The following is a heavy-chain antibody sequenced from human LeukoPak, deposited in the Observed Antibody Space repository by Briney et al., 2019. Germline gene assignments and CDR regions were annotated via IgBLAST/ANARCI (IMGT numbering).Heavy chain of an antibody. J-gene: IGHJ4*02. CDR1: GFTGSSNY. V-gene: IGHV3-66*01. D-gene: IGHD6-13*01. Sequence: WGSLRLSCAASGFTGSSNYMSWVRQAPGKGLEWVSVIYSGGSTYYADSVKGRFTISRDNSKNTLYLQMNSLRAEDTAVYYCARDTFGYSSSWYDYWGQGTLVTVSS. CDR3: ARDTFGYSSSWYDY. CDR2: IYSGGST.